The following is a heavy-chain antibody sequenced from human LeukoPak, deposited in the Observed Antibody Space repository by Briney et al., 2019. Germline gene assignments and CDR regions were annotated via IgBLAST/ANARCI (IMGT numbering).Heavy chain of an antibody. CDR1: GYTFTSYD. CDR3: ATGQGIRFLEWTYAFDI. V-gene: IGHV1-8*01. Sequence: ASVKVSCKASGYTFTSYDINWVRQATGQGLEWMGWMNPNSGNTGYAQKFQGRVTMTRNTSISTAYMELSSLRSEDTAVYYCATGQGIRFLEWTYAFDIWGQGTMVTVSS. J-gene: IGHJ3*02. CDR2: MNPNSGNT. D-gene: IGHD3-3*01.